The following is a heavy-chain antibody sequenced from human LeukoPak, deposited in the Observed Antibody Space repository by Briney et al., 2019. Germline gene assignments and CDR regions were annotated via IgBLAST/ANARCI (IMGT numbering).Heavy chain of an antibody. CDR2: IYTSGST. CDR1: GGSISSYY. Sequence: SETLSLTCTVSGGSISSYYWSWIRQPAGKGLEWIGRIYTSGSTNYNPSLKSRVTMSVDTSKSQFSLKLSSVTAADTAVYYCAREVVAVAGRLFDYWGQGTLVTVSS. D-gene: IGHD6-19*01. CDR3: AREVVAVAGRLFDY. J-gene: IGHJ4*02. V-gene: IGHV4-4*07.